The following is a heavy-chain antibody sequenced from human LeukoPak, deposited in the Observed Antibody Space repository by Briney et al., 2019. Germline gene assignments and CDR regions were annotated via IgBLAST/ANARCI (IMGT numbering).Heavy chain of an antibody. V-gene: IGHV4-34*01. D-gene: IGHD6-13*01. CDR1: GGSFSGYY. J-gene: IGHJ6*03. CDR3: ARGASKSGWQQLSYYYYYMDV. Sequence: SETLSLTCAVYGGSFSGYYWSWIRQPPGKGLEWIGEINHSGSTNYNPSLKSRVTISVDTSKNQFSLKLSSVTAADTAVYYCARGASKSGWQQLSYYYYYMDVWGKGTTVTVSS. CDR2: INHSGST.